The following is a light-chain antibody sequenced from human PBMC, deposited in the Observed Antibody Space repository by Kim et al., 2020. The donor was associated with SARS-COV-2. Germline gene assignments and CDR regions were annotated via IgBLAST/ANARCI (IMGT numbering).Light chain of an antibody. CDR1: SGYSNYK. J-gene: IGLJ3*02. CDR2: VGTGGIVG. Sequence: QLVLTQPPSASASLGASVTLTCTLSSGYSNYKVDWYQQRPGKGPRFVMRVGTGGIVGSKGDGIPDRFSVLGSGLNRYLTIKNIQEEDESDYHCGADHGSGSNFLYWVFGGGTKLTVL. V-gene: IGLV9-49*01. CDR3: GADHGSGSNFLYWV.